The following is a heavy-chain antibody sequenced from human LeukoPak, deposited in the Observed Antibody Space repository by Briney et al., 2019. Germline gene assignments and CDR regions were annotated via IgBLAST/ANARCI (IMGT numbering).Heavy chain of an antibody. CDR3: ARDRYYDSSDYYFRWFDP. V-gene: IGHV1-18*01. CDR1: GYTFTSYG. Sequence: GASVKVSCKASGYTFTSYGISWVRQAPGQGLEWMGWISAYNGNTNYAQKLQGRVTMTTDTSTSTAYMELRSLGSDDTAVYYCARDRYYDSSDYYFRWFDPWGQGTLVTVSS. J-gene: IGHJ5*02. D-gene: IGHD3-22*01. CDR2: ISAYNGNT.